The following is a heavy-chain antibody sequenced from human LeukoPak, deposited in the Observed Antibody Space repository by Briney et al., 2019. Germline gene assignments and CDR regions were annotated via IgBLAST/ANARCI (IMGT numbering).Heavy chain of an antibody. V-gene: IGHV4-59*01. Sequence: PSETLSLTCTVSGGSISDKYWSWIWQPPGKGLEWVGYIYYSGSTNYNPSLKSRVTILVDTSKNQFSLKLSSVTAADTAVYFCARDWGVGGRPGYMDVWGKGTTVTVSS. CDR2: IYYSGST. J-gene: IGHJ6*03. CDR1: GGSISDKY. CDR3: ARDWGVGGRPGYMDV. D-gene: IGHD6-6*01.